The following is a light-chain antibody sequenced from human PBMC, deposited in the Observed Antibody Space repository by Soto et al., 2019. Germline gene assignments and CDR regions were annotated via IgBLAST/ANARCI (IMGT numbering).Light chain of an antibody. CDR2: DAS. Sequence: EIVLTQSPATLSLSPGDRATLSCRASQSVRNDLAWYQQKPGQTPRLLIFDASNRATGIPVRFSGSGSGTDFTLTISSLEPEDFAVYYCQQRSYWPRTFGGGTKVDIK. V-gene: IGKV3-11*01. J-gene: IGKJ4*01. CDR3: QQRSYWPRT. CDR1: QSVRND.